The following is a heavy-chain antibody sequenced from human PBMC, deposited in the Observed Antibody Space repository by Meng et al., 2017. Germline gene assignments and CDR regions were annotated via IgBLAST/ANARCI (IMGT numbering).Heavy chain of an antibody. V-gene: IGHV1-46*01. Sequence: ASVKVSCRASGYTFTSYYMHWVRQAPGQGLEWMGIINPSGGSTSYAQKFQGRVTMTRDTSTSTVYMELSSLRSEDTAVYYCARAFGYSSSWYSGQDYWGQGTLVTVSS. J-gene: IGHJ4*02. D-gene: IGHD6-13*01. CDR2: INPSGGST. CDR1: GYTFTSYY. CDR3: ARAFGYSSSWYSGQDY.